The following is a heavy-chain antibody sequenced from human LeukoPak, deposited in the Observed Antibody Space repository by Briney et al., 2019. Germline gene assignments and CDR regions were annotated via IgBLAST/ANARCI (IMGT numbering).Heavy chain of an antibody. D-gene: IGHD3-16*01. Sequence: ASVKVSCKASGYTFTNYDINWVRQATGQGLEWMGWMNPNSGNTGYAQKFQGRVTMTRNTSISTAYMELSSLRSEDTAVYYCARDRLGGEDDAFDIWGQGTMVTVSS. CDR2: MNPNSGNT. J-gene: IGHJ3*02. V-gene: IGHV1-8*01. CDR1: GYTFTNYD. CDR3: ARDRLGGEDDAFDI.